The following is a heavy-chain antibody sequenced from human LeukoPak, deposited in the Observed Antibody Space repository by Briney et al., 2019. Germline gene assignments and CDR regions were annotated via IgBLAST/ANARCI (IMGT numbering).Heavy chain of an antibody. V-gene: IGHV4-4*07. CDR3: ARAWDPDILTGFYYYGMDV. D-gene: IGHD3-9*01. CDR2: THTSGST. CDR1: GDSISSYY. J-gene: IGHJ6*02. Sequence: KSSETLSLTCTVSGDSISSYYWTWIRQPAGKGLEWIGRTHTSGSTNYNPSLKSRVTMSVDTSKKQFSLKLTSVTAADTAVYYCARAWDPDILTGFYYYGMDVWGQGTTVTVSS.